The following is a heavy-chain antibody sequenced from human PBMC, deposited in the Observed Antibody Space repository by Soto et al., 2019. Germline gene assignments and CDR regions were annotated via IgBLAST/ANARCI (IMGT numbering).Heavy chain of an antibody. CDR1: GFTFSSYA. CDR3: ARTTPSRSWYYWDLYYFDY. CDR2: ISYDGSNK. Sequence: PGGSLRLSCAASGFTFSSYAMHWVRQAPGKGLEWVAVISYDGSNKYYADSVKGRFTISRDNSKNTLYLQMNSLRAEDTAVYYCARTTPSRSWYYWDLYYFDYWGQGTLVTVSS. V-gene: IGHV3-30-3*01. D-gene: IGHD6-13*01. J-gene: IGHJ4*02.